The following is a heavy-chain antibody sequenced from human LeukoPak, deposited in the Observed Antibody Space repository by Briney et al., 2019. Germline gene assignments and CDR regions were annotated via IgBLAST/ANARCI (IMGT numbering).Heavy chain of an antibody. Sequence: GASVKCSCKASGYTFTSYGISWVREAPGQGLEWMGWISAYNGNTNYAQKLQGRVTMTTDTSTSTAYMELRSLRSDDTAVYYCARVSYYDSSGYYTNYYYYYMDVWGKGTTVTVSS. J-gene: IGHJ6*03. V-gene: IGHV1-18*01. CDR2: ISAYNGNT. D-gene: IGHD3-22*01. CDR3: ARVSYYDSSGYYTNYYYYYMDV. CDR1: GYTFTSYG.